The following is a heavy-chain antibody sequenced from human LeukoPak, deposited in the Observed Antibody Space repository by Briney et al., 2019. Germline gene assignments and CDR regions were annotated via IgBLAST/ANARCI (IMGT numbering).Heavy chain of an antibody. D-gene: IGHD2-2*01. CDR1: RGSISSSNW. CDR3: ARNIYCSSSSCYAQDY. Sequence: SETLSLTCAVSRGSISSSNWWSWVRQPPGKGLEWIGEIYHRGSTNYNPSLKSRVTISVDKSKNQLSLKLSSVTAADTAVYYCARNIYCSSSSCYAQDYWGQGTLVTVSS. V-gene: IGHV4-4*02. CDR2: IYHRGST. J-gene: IGHJ4*02.